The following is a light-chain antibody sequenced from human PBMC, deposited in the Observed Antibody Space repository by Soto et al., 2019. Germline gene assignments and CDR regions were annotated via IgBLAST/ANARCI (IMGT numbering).Light chain of an antibody. CDR1: QSVSSN. CDR2: AAS. Sequence: EIVMTQSPATLSVSPGERATLSCRASQSVSSNLAWYQQKPGQAPRLLIYAASTRATGIPARFSGSGSGTALTLTITSLQSEDFAVYYCQQYNNWGTFGQGTKVEIK. J-gene: IGKJ1*01. CDR3: QQYNNWGT. V-gene: IGKV3-15*01.